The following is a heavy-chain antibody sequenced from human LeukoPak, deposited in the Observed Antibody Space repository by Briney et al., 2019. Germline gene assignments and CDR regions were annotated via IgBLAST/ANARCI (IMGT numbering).Heavy chain of an antibody. CDR3: ARGDYDFDYYYGMDV. CDR1: GGSFSGYY. Sequence: SETLSLTCAVYGGSFSGYYWSWIRQPPGKGLEWIGEINHSGSTNYNPSLKSRVTILVDTSRNQFSLKLSSVTAADTAVYYCARGDYDFDYYYGMDVWGQGTTVTVSS. V-gene: IGHV4-34*01. D-gene: IGHD3-3*01. CDR2: INHSGST. J-gene: IGHJ6*02.